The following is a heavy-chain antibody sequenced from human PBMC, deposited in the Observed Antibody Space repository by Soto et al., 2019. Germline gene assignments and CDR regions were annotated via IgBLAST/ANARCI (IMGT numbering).Heavy chain of an antibody. V-gene: IGHV1-69*06. Sequence: GASVKVSCKASGGTFSSYAISWVRQAPGQGLEWMGGITPIFGTANYAQKFQGRVTITADKSTSTAYMELSSLRSEDTAVYYCARCSGDGTPEDNWFDPWGQGTLVTVSS. CDR2: ITPIFGTA. J-gene: IGHJ5*02. CDR1: GGTFSSYA. CDR3: ARCSGDGTPEDNWFDP. D-gene: IGHD7-27*01.